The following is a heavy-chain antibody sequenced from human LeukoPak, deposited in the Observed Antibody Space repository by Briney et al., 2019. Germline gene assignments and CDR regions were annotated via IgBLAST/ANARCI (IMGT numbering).Heavy chain of an antibody. CDR2: ISTNGGST. J-gene: IGHJ4*02. CDR1: GLTFSSYA. Sequence: AGGSLRLSCAASGLTFSSYAMYWVRQAPGKGLEYVSAISTNGGSTYYANSVKGRFTISRDNSKNTLYLQMGSLRAEDMAVYYCAGGSSWYRGIDYWGQGTLVTVSS. CDR3: AGGSSWYRGIDY. V-gene: IGHV3-64*01. D-gene: IGHD6-13*01.